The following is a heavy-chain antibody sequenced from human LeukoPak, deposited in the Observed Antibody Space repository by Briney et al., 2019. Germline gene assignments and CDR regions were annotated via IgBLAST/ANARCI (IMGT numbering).Heavy chain of an antibody. CDR3: ARALWSGPVYYGMDV. D-gene: IGHD3-10*01. Sequence: GGSLRLSCAASGFTFSNYNFYWVRQAPGKGLEWVSSISSTSSYIYYADSMKGRFTISRDNAKNSLYLRMNSLRAEDTAVYYCARALWSGPVYYGMDVWGQGTTVTVSS. CDR1: GFTFSNYN. J-gene: IGHJ6*02. V-gene: IGHV3-21*01. CDR2: ISSTSSYI.